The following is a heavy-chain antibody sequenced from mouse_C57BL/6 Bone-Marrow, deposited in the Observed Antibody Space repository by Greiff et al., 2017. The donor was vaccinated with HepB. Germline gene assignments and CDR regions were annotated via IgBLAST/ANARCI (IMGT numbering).Heavy chain of an antibody. CDR2: LDPSDSYP. CDR1: GYTFTSYW. D-gene: IGHD1-1*01. CDR3: ARRGGNYYGSPDH. Sequence: QVQLQQPGAELVKPGASVKLSCKASGYTFTSYWMQWVNPRPGQGLAWIGELDPSDSYPNYNQKFKGKATLTVATSSSTAYMQLSSLTSEDSAVYYCARRGGNYYGSPDHWGQGTTPTVSS. V-gene: IGHV1-50*01. J-gene: IGHJ2*01.